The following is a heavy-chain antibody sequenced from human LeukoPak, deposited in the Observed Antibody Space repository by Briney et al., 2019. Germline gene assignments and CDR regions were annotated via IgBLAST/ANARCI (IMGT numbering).Heavy chain of an antibody. CDR1: GGSISSYY. V-gene: IGHV4-59*01. D-gene: IGHD1-26*01. Sequence: PSETLSLTCTVSGGSISSYYWSWIRQPPGKGLEWIGYIYYSGSTNYNPSLKSRVTISVDTSKNQFSLKLCSVTAADTAVYYCARDVITSHSGSYYGLDYWGQGTLVTVSS. CDR2: IYYSGST. CDR3: ARDVITSHSGSYYGLDY. J-gene: IGHJ4*02.